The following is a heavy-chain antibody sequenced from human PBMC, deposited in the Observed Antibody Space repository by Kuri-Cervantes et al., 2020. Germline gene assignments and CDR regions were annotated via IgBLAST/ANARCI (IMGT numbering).Heavy chain of an antibody. CDR1: GGSISSYY. V-gene: IGHV4-59*01. J-gene: IGHJ4*02. CDR2: IYYSGST. Sequence: SETLSLTCTVSGGSISSYYWSWIRQPPGKGLEWIGYIYYSGSTNYNPSLKSRVTISVDTSKNQFSLKLSSVTAADTAVYYCARLWLEWTFDYWAREPWSPSPQ. CDR3: ARLWLEWTFDY. D-gene: IGHD3-3*01.